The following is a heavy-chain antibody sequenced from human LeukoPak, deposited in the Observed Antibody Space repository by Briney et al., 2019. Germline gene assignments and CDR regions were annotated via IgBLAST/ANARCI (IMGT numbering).Heavy chain of an antibody. CDR3: AKSPFNYDILTGDDY. D-gene: IGHD3-9*01. J-gene: IGHJ4*02. V-gene: IGHV3-23*01. CDR2: ISGSGSNT. Sequence: PGGSLRLSCAASGFTFSSYAMSWVRQAPGKGLEWVSAISGSGSNTYYADSVKGRFAMSRDNSKNTLYLQMNSLRAEDTAIYYCAKSPFNYDILTGDDYWGQGTLVTVSS. CDR1: GFTFSSYA.